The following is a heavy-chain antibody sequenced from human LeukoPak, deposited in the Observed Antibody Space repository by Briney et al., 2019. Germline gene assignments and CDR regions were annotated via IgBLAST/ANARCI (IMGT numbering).Heavy chain of an antibody. J-gene: IGHJ5*02. CDR1: GYTFTGYY. CDR2: INPNSGGT. V-gene: IGHV1-2*02. CDR3: ATLSVYSNSAFDP. Sequence: ASVKVSCKASGYTFTGYYMHWVRQAPGQGLEWMGWINPNSGGTNYAQKLQGRVTMTTDTSTSTAYMELRSLRSDDTAVYYCATLSVYSNSAFDPWGQGTLVTVSS. D-gene: IGHD4-11*01.